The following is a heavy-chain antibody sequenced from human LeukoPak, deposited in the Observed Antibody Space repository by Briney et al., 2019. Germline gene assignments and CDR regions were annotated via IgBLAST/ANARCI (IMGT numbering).Heavy chain of an antibody. CDR2: IYYSGIA. CDR3: ARSYYYDSSGYFDY. V-gene: IGHV4-31*03. J-gene: IGHJ4*02. D-gene: IGHD3-22*01. CDR1: GGSTGSADYY. Sequence: PSQTLSLTCTVSGGSTGSADYYWSWIRQPPGKGLEWVGYIYYSGIAYYNPSLKSRVTMSIDTSENQFSLKLSSVTAADTAVYYCARSYYYDSSGYFDYWGEGTLVTVSS.